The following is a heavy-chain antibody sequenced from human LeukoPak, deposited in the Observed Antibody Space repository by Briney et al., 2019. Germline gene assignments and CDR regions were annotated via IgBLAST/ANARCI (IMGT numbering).Heavy chain of an antibody. CDR1: GFTFSSYA. CDR2: ISGSGDDT. V-gene: IGHV3-23*01. D-gene: IGHD2-2*01. J-gene: IGHJ4*02. CDR3: AEESLRVVPSATFDY. Sequence: GGSLRLSCAASGFTFSSYAMNWVRQAPGKGLEWVSSISGSGDDTYYADSVKGRFTISRDNSKNTLYLQMHSLRAEDTAVYYCAEESLRVVPSATFDYWGQGTLVTVSS.